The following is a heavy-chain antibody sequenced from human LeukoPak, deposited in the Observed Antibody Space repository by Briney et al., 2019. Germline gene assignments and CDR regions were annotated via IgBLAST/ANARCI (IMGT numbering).Heavy chain of an antibody. J-gene: IGHJ6*02. V-gene: IGHV4-39*07. Sequence: SETLSLTCTVSCGSISSSSYYWGWIRQPPGKGLEWIGSIYYSGSTYYNPSLKSRVTISVDTSKNQFSLKLSSVTAADTAVYYCARGARYYGSGSYLARAYYYGMDVWGQGTTVTVSS. CDR2: IYYSGST. CDR3: ARGARYYGSGSYLARAYYYGMDV. CDR1: CGSISSSSYY. D-gene: IGHD3-10*01.